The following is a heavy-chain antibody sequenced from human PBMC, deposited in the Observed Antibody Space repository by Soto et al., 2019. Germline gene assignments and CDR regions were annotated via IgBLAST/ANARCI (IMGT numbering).Heavy chain of an antibody. J-gene: IGHJ5*02. V-gene: IGHV3-9*01. CDR1: GITFEEFA. Sequence: EVQLVESGGGLVQPGGSLRLSCAATGITFEEFAIHWVRQAPGKGLEWVSGINWNSGSIGYADSVKGRFTISRDNAKNSLYLHSNSLRAEDTALYYCAKAPNLVTHWFDPWGQGTLVTVSS. D-gene: IGHD3-9*01. CDR2: INWNSGSI. CDR3: AKAPNLVTHWFDP.